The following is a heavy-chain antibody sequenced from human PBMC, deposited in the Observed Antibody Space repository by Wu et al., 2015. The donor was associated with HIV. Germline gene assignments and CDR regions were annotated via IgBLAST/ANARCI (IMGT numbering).Heavy chain of an antibody. D-gene: IGHD5-24*01. J-gene: IGHJ3*02. CDR3: ANRNRVGNMEAFDI. V-gene: IGHV1-46*03. Sequence: QVQLVQSGTEVRKPGASVMVSCKASGYTFTGYYMHWVRQAPGQGLEWMGIINPSGGSTSYAQKFQGRVTMTRDTSTSTVYMELRSLKTEDTAVYFCANRNRVGNMEAFDIWGQGTKVIVSS. CDR1: GYTFTGYY. CDR2: INPSGGST.